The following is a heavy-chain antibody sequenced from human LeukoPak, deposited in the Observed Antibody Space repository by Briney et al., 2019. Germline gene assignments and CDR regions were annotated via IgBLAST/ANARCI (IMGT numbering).Heavy chain of an antibody. V-gene: IGHV3-48*03. CDR1: GFTFRSYE. Sequence: GGSLTLSRVPSGFTFRSYEMNRVRQAPGKRLESVSYTSSSFTTKYADSVKGLFNISRDNAKNSLYVQVISVRAEDTAVYYCAGLYSYDSLDYWGQGTLVTVSS. D-gene: IGHD3-16*02. J-gene: IGHJ4*02. CDR2: TSSSFTT. CDR3: AGLYSYDSLDY.